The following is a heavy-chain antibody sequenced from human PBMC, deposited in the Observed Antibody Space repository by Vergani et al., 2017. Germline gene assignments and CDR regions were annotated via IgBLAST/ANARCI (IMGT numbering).Heavy chain of an antibody. CDR2: IYTSGST. D-gene: IGHD1-26*01. CDR1: GGSISSGSYY. J-gene: IGHJ4*02. CDR3: ARSRVVGASLALHFYFDY. Sequence: QVQLQESGPGLVKPSQTLSLTCTVSGGSISSGSYYWSWIRQPAGKGLEWIGRIYTSGSTNYNPSLKSRVTISVDTSKNQFSLKLSSVTAADTAVYYCARSRVVGASLALHFYFDYWGQGTLVTVSS. V-gene: IGHV4-61*02.